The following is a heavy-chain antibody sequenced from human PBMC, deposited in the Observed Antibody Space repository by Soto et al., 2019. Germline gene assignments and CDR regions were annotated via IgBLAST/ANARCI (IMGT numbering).Heavy chain of an antibody. CDR1: GGSISSGGYY. CDR3: ARCLIVGATYFDY. CDR2: IHYSGST. V-gene: IGHV4-31*03. Sequence: PSETLSLTCTVSGGSISSGGYYWSWIRQHPGKGLEWIGYIHYSGSTYYNPSLKSRVTISVDTSKNQFSLKLSSVTAADTAVYYCARCLIVGATYFDYWGQGTLVTVSS. J-gene: IGHJ4*02. D-gene: IGHD1-26*01.